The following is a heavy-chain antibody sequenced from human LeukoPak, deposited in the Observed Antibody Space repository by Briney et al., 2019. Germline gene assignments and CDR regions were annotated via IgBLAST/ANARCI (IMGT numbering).Heavy chain of an antibody. CDR3: AEGLLSTGYSNS. Sequence: SETLSLTCADYGGSLSRYYRSWIRQSPGKGLEWIGEINHIGSTNYNPSLKSRVTISLDTSKSHFSLNLTSVTAADTAVYYCAEGLLSTGYSNSWGQGTQVTVSS. V-gene: IGHV4-34*01. CDR2: INHIGST. D-gene: IGHD1-26*01. CDR1: GGSLSRYY. J-gene: IGHJ4*02.